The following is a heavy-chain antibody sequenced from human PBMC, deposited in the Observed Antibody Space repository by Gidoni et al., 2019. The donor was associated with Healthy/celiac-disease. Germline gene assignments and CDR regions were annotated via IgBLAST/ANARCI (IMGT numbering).Heavy chain of an antibody. CDR2: IYPGDSDT. Sequence: EVQLMQSGAEVNKPGESLKISCKGSGYSFTSYWIGWVRRMPGKGLEWMGIIYPGDSDTRYSPSFQGQVTISADKSISTAYLQWSSLKASDTAMYYCARQSGSYPSRPPYGMDVWGQGTTVTVSS. J-gene: IGHJ6*02. CDR1: GYSFTSYW. CDR3: ARQSGSYPSRPPYGMDV. D-gene: IGHD1-26*01. V-gene: IGHV5-51*01.